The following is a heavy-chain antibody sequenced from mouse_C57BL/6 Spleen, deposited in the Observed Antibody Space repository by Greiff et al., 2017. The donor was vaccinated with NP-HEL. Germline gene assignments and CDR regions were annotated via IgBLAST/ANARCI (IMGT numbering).Heavy chain of an antibody. V-gene: IGHV1-62-2*01. CDR3: ARHEERFYYDRAWFAY. D-gene: IGHD2-4*01. Sequence: VQLVESGAELVKPGASVKLSCKASGYTFTEYTIHWVKQRSGQGLEWIGWFYPGSGSIKYNEKFKDKATLTADKSSSTVYMELSRLTSEDSAVYFCARHEERFYYDRAWFAYWGQGTLVTVSA. CDR2: FYPGSGSI. CDR1: GYTFTEYT. J-gene: IGHJ3*01.